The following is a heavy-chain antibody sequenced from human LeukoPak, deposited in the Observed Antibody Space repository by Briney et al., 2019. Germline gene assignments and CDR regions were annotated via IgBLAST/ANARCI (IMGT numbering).Heavy chain of an antibody. J-gene: IGHJ4*02. D-gene: IGHD5-18*01. CDR2: IYYSGSS. CDR1: GGSISSYY. CDR3: ARGAPATAMAFDY. Sequence: KSSETLSLTCTVSGGSISSYYWSWIRQPPGKGLEWIGYIYYSGSSNYNPSLKSRVTISVDTSKNQLSLKLSSVTAADTAVYYCARGAPATAMAFDYWGQGTLVTVSS. V-gene: IGHV4-59*01.